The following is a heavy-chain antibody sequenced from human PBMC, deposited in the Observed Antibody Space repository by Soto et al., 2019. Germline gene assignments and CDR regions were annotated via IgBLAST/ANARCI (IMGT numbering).Heavy chain of an antibody. J-gene: IGHJ4*02. Sequence: VQLVESGGGLVKPGGSLRLSCAASGFTFRSYSMNWVRQAPGKGLEWVSSISSTSTYIYYADSLKGRFTISRDNAKQSFYLQMNNATAEDTAVYYCARTDASGAPFDHWGQGTLVTVSS. D-gene: IGHD6-19*01. V-gene: IGHV3-21*01. CDR3: ARTDASGAPFDH. CDR1: GFTFRSYS. CDR2: ISSTSTYI.